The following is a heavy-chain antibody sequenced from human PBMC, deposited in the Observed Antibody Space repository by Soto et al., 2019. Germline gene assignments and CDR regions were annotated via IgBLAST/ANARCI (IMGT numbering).Heavy chain of an antibody. CDR2: IIPIFGTA. V-gene: IGHV1-69*13. D-gene: IGHD4-4*01. CDR3: ARGGYSNVGYYSGMDV. CDR1: GGTFSSYA. J-gene: IGHJ6*02. Sequence: SVKVSCKAPGGTFSSYAISWVRQAPGQGLEWMGGIIPIFGTANYAQKFQGRVTITADESTSTAYMELSSLRSEDTAVYYCARGGYSNVGYYSGMDVWGQGTTVTVSS.